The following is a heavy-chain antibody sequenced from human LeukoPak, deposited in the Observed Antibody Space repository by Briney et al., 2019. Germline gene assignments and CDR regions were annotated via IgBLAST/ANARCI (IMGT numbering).Heavy chain of an antibody. Sequence: GGSLRLFCAASGFTFSSYEVNWVRRARGKGVEWVSYISSSGSTIYYADSVKGRFTISRDNAKNSLYLQMNSLRAEDTAVYYCAPPTVTTGYWGQGTLVTVSS. CDR1: GFTFSSYE. J-gene: IGHJ4*02. V-gene: IGHV3-48*03. D-gene: IGHD4-17*01. CDR3: APPTVTTGY. CDR2: ISSSGSTI.